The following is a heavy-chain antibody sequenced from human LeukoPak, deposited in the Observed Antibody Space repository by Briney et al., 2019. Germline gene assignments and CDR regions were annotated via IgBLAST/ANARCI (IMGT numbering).Heavy chain of an antibody. V-gene: IGHV3-23*01. J-gene: IGHJ4*02. Sequence: GGSLRLSCAASGFTFSSYAMSWVRQAPGKGLEWVSAISGSGGSTYYADSVKGRLTISRDNSKNTLYLQMNSLRAEDTAVYYCATERRYCSGGSCYHDYWGQGTLVTVSS. CDR3: ATERRYCSGGSCYHDY. CDR1: GFTFSSYA. CDR2: ISGSGGST. D-gene: IGHD2-15*01.